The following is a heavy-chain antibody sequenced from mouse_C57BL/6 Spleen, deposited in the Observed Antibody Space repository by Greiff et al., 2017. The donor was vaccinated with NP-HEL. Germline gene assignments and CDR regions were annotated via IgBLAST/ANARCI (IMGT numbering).Heavy chain of an antibody. CDR2: IWSDGST. CDR3: ARHGDYGSSYAMDY. D-gene: IGHD1-1*01. Sequence: QVQLKESGPGLVAPSQSLSITCTVSGFSLTSYGVHWVRQPPGKGLEWLVVIWSDGSTTYNSALKSRLSISKDNSKSQVFLKMNSLHTDDTAMYYCARHGDYGSSYAMDYWGQGTSVTVSS. CDR1: GFSLTSYG. V-gene: IGHV2-6-1*01. J-gene: IGHJ4*01.